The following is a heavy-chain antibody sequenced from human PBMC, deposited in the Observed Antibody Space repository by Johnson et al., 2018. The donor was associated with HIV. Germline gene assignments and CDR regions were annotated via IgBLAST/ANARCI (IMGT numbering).Heavy chain of an antibody. V-gene: IGHV3-7*01. CDR2: IKQDGSEK. J-gene: IGHJ3*02. D-gene: IGHD6-6*01. CDR3: ARDLGGSSSSWRELSAVDI. CDR1: GFTFSSYW. Sequence: VQLVESGGGLVQPGGSLRLSCAASGFTFSSYWMSWVRQAPGKGLEWVANIKQDGSEKYYVDSVKGRFTISRDNAKNSLYLQMNSLRAEDTAVYYCARDLGGSSSSWRELSAVDIWGQGTMVTVSS.